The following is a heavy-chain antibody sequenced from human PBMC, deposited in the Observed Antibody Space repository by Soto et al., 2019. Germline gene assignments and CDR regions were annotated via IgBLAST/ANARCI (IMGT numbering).Heavy chain of an antibody. D-gene: IGHD4-17*01. CDR1: GYTFTSYG. CDR3: AAEGRLRLSGPAPIYYYYYGMDV. CDR2: ISAYNGNT. V-gene: IGHV1-18*01. Sequence: ASVKVSCKASGYTFTSYGISWVRQAPGQGLEWMGWISAYNGNTNYAQKHQGRVTITRDMSTSTAYMELSSLRSEDTAVYYCAAEGRLRLSGPAPIYYYYYGMDVWGQGTTVTVSS. J-gene: IGHJ6*02.